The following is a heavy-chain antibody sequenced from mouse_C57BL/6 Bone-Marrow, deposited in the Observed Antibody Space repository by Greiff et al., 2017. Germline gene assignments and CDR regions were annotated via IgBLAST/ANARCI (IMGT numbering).Heavy chain of an antibody. D-gene: IGHD1-1*01. CDR1: GFTFSSYA. CDR3: TRGHYGSSFDY. CDR2: ISSGGDYL. J-gene: IGHJ2*01. V-gene: IGHV5-9-1*02. Sequence: EVMLVESGEGLVKPGGSLKLSCAASGFTFSSYAMSWVRQTPEKRLEWVAYISSGGDYLYYADTVKGRFTISRDNARNTLYLQMSSLKSEDTAMYYCTRGHYGSSFDYWGQGTTLTVSS.